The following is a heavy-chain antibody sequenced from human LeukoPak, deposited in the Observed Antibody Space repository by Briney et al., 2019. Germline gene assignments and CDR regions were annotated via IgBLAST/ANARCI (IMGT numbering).Heavy chain of an antibody. CDR1: GGSISSYY. Sequence: SETLSLTCTVSGGSISSYYWSWIRQPAGKGLEWIGRIYISGSTNYNPSLKSRVTMSVDTSKNQFSLKLSSVTAADTAVYYCARDRGTRSDDGFDYWGQGTLVTVSS. CDR2: IYISGST. CDR3: ARDRGTRSDDGFDY. D-gene: IGHD1-14*01. V-gene: IGHV4-4*07. J-gene: IGHJ4*02.